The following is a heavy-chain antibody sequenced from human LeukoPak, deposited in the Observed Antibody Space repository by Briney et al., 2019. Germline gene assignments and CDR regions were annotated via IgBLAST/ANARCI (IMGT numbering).Heavy chain of an antibody. CDR2: ISATGGST. J-gene: IGHJ4*02. Sequence: QPGGPLRLSCAASGFTFSTYAMSWVRQAPGKGLEWVSTISATGGSTYYADSVKGRFTISRDNSKNTLYLQMNSLRAEDTAVYYCAKYDVLTGRRFDYWGQGTLVTVSS. V-gene: IGHV3-23*01. CDR1: GFTFSTYA. CDR3: AKYDVLTGRRFDY. D-gene: IGHD3/OR15-3a*01.